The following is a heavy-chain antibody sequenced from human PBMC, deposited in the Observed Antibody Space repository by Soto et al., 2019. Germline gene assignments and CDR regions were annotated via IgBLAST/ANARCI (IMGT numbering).Heavy chain of an antibody. Sequence: SETLSLTCAVYGGSFSGYYWTWIRQPPGKGLEWIGYIYYSGSTNYNPSLKSRVTISVDTSKNQFSLKLSSVTAADTAVYYCARALILTGYYIHDVFDIWGQGTMVIGSS. CDR2: IYYSGST. V-gene: IGHV4-59*01. CDR3: ARALILTGYYIHDVFDI. J-gene: IGHJ3*02. D-gene: IGHD3-9*01. CDR1: GGSFSGYY.